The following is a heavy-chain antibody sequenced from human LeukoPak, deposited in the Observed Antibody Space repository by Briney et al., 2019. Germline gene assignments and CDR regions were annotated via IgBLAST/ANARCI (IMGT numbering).Heavy chain of an antibody. J-gene: IGHJ4*02. V-gene: IGHV3-48*01. Sequence: GGSLRLSCAASGFTFSWYSMSWVRQAPGKGLEWVSYISSGSRAIYYADSVKGRFTVSRDNDKNSLYLQMNSLRVEDMAVYYCTYGDFLDYWGQGTLVTVSS. CDR1: GFTFSWYS. D-gene: IGHD4-17*01. CDR3: TYGDFLDY. CDR2: ISSGSRAI.